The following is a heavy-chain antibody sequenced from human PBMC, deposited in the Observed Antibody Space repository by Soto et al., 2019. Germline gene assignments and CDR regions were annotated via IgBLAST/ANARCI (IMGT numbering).Heavy chain of an antibody. D-gene: IGHD6-13*01. Sequence: QVQLVQSGAEVKKPGSSVKVSCKASGGTFSSYAISWVRQAPGQGLEWMGGIIPIFGTANYAQKFQGRVTITAAKSTSTAYMELSSLRSEDTAVYYCARAEQPDHQNYYYYYGMDVWGQGTTVTVSS. CDR3: ARAEQPDHQNYYYYYGMDV. V-gene: IGHV1-69*06. J-gene: IGHJ6*02. CDR2: IIPIFGTA. CDR1: GGTFSSYA.